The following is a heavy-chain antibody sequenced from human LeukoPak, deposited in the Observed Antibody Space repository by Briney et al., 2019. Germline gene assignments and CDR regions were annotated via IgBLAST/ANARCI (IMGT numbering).Heavy chain of an antibody. V-gene: IGHV3-30*02. CDR2: IWYDGSNK. CDR3: AKPYCTNGVCYFDY. D-gene: IGHD2-8*01. CDR1: GFTFSSYG. Sequence: GGSLRLSCAASGFTFSSYGMHWVRQAPGKGLEWVAVIWYDGSNKYYADSVKGRFTISRDNSKNTLYLQMNSLRAEDTAVYYCAKPYCTNGVCYFDYWGQGTLVTVSS. J-gene: IGHJ4*02.